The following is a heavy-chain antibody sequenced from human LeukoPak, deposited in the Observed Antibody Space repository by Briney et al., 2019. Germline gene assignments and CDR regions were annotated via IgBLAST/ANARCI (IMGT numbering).Heavy chain of an antibody. J-gene: IGHJ5*02. CDR3: ARGIDYGANWLDP. D-gene: IGHD4-17*01. CDR2: IYPNSGGT. Sequence: ASVKVSCKASGYTFTGYHIHWVRQAPGQGLEWMGWIYPNSGGTIYAQKFQGRVTMTRDTSISTAYMELTRLRSDDTAMYYCARGIDYGANWLDPWGQGTPVTVSS. CDR1: GYTFTGYH. V-gene: IGHV1-2*02.